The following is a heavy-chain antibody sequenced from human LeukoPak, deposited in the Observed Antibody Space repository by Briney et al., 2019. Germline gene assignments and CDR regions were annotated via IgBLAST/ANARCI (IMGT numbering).Heavy chain of an antibody. CDR2: IKQDGSEK. Sequence: AGGSLRLSCAASGFTFSNFGMHWVRQAPGKGLEWVANIKQDGSEKYYVDSVKGRFTISRDNAKNSLYLQMNSLRAEDTAVYYCARAAFVVATPTPYDYWGQGTLVTVSS. CDR3: ARAAFVVATPTPYDY. J-gene: IGHJ4*02. D-gene: IGHD2-21*02. CDR1: GFTFSNFG. V-gene: IGHV3-7*01.